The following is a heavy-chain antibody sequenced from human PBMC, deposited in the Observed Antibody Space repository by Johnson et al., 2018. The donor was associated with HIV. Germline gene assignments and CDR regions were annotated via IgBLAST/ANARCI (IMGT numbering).Heavy chain of an antibody. CDR1: GFTFDDYA. V-gene: IGHV3-9*01. CDR3: ARDVREYSSSFDAFDI. Sequence: EVQLVESGGGLVQPGRSLRLSCAASGFTFDDYAMHWVRQAPGKGLVWVSRINSDGSSTRYADSVKGRFTISRDNAKNTLYLQMNSLRAEDTALYYCARDVREYSSSFDAFDIWGQGTMVTVSS. J-gene: IGHJ3*02. CDR2: INSDGSST. D-gene: IGHD6-6*01.